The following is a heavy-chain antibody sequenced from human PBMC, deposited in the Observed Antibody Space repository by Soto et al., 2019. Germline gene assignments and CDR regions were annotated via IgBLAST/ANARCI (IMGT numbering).Heavy chain of an antibody. J-gene: IGHJ6*02. CDR1: GFTFSSYA. Sequence: RRLSCAASGFTFSSYAMHWVRQAPGKGLEWVAVISYDGSNKYYADSVKGRFTISRDNSKNTLYLQMNSLRAEDTAVYYCARDRIDDTAMGYYYYYGMDVWGQGTTVTVSS. CDR2: ISYDGSNK. D-gene: IGHD5-18*01. CDR3: ARDRIDDTAMGYYYYYGMDV. V-gene: IGHV3-30-3*01.